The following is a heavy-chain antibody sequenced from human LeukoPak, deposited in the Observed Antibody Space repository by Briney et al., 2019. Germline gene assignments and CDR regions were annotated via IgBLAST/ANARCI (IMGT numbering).Heavy chain of an antibody. V-gene: IGHV1-2*02. D-gene: IGHD3-10*01. J-gene: IGHJ4*02. CDR1: GYTFTGYY. CDR2: INPNSGGT. Sequence: GASVKVSCKASGYTFTGYYMHWVRQAPGQGLEWMGWINPNSGGTNYAQKFQGRVTMTRDTSISTAYMELSRLRSDDTAVYYCARDRHLLTLWFGDQAFDYWGQGTLVTVSS. CDR3: ARDRHLLTLWFGDQAFDY.